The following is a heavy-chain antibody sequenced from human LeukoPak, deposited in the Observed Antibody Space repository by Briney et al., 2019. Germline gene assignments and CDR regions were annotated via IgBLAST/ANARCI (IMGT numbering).Heavy chain of an antibody. CDR1: GYSISDGYY. CDR2: IYHSGTT. Sequence: SETLSLTCTVSGYSISDGYYWGWIRQPPGKGLEWIGTIYHSGTTNYNPSLQSRVTISIDTSRNQFSLKLTPVTAADTAVYYCARVPEQWLIPYWYFDLWGRGTLVTVSS. V-gene: IGHV4-38-2*02. D-gene: IGHD6-19*01. J-gene: IGHJ2*01. CDR3: ARVPEQWLIPYWYFDL.